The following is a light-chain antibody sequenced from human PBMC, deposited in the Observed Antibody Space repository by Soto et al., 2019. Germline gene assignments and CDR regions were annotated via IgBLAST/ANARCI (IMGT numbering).Light chain of an antibody. J-gene: IGKJ2*01. Sequence: EIVLTQSPGTLSLSPGERATLSCRASQSVSSSYLAWYQQKPGQAPRLLIYGASSRATVIPDRGSGSGSGTDFTLTISRLEPADLAVYYCQQFDSSRYTFGQGTKLEIK. CDR1: QSVSSSY. CDR3: QQFDSSRYT. V-gene: IGKV3-20*01. CDR2: GAS.